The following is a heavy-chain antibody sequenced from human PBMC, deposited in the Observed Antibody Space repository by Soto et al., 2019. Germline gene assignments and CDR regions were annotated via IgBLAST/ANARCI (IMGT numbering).Heavy chain of an antibody. CDR2: IIPIFGTA. CDR1: GGTFSSYA. D-gene: IGHD3-3*01. J-gene: IGHJ6*02. CDR3: ARKYDFWSGYYYYGMDV. Sequence: QVQLAQSGAEVKKPGSSVKVSCKASGGTFSSYAISWVRQAPGQGLEWMGGIIPIFGTANYAQKFQGRVTITADESTSTAYMELSSLRSEDTAVYYCARKYDFWSGYYYYGMDVWGQGTTVTVSS. V-gene: IGHV1-69*01.